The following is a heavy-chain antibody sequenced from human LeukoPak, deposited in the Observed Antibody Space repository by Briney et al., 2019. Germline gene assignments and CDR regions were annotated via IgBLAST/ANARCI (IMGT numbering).Heavy chain of an antibody. Sequence: ASVKVSCKASGYTFSNYGISWVRQAPGQGLEWMGWISSYNDNTNYAQKLQGRVTMTTDTSTGTAYMELRSLRSDDTAVYYCASWVRGVIGAFDIWGQGTMVTVSS. J-gene: IGHJ3*02. CDR3: ASWVRGVIGAFDI. CDR1: GYTFSNYG. D-gene: IGHD3-10*01. V-gene: IGHV1-18*01. CDR2: ISSYNDNT.